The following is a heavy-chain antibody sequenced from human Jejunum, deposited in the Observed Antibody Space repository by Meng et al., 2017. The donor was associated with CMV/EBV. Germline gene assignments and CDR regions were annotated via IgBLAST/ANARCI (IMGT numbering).Heavy chain of an antibody. D-gene: IGHD2-15*01. V-gene: IGHV1-18*01. CDR1: GYTLNHFG. Sequence: SGYTLNHFGLSWGRQAPGQGLGWMGLINAHIGARNYAQNLQGRVTLTTDTSTSTAYTELGSLRSHDSGGYYCTRDLCSGGTCYTGFDYWGQGTLVTVSS. CDR3: TRDLCSGGTCYTGFDY. CDR2: INAHIGAR. J-gene: IGHJ4*02.